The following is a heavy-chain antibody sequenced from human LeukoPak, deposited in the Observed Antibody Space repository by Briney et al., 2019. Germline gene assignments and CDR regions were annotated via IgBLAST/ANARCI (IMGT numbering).Heavy chain of an antibody. J-gene: IGHJ6*03. D-gene: IGHD3-3*01. CDR1: GYTFTSYY. Sequence: GASVKVSCKASGYTFTSYYMHWVRQAPGQGLEWMGIINPSGGSTSYAQKFQGRVTMTRDTSTSPVYMELSSLRSEDTAVYYCARAPYMITIFGVGDRYYYMDVWGKGTTVTVSS. CDR2: INPSGGST. CDR3: ARAPYMITIFGVGDRYYYMDV. V-gene: IGHV1-46*01.